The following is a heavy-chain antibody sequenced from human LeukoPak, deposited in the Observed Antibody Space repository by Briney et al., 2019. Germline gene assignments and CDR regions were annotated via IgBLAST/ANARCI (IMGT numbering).Heavy chain of an antibody. Sequence: AGGSLRLSCSVSGFTFSNYAMSWVRQAPGKGLEWVSTISGTGGSASYADSVKGRFTFSRDNSNGTLYLQMNGLRAEDTAVYFCAKDHGGRYYEILAGCYPENFFDYWGQGALVTVSS. CDR2: ISGTGGSA. V-gene: IGHV3-23*01. D-gene: IGHD3-9*01. CDR3: AKDHGGRYYEILAGCYPENFFDY. CDR1: GFTFSNYA. J-gene: IGHJ4*02.